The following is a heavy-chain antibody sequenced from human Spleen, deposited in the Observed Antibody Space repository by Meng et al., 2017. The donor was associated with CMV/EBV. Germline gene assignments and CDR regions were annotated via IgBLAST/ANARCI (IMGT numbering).Heavy chain of an antibody. CDR3: ARGRVAGSFYLTGFDS. V-gene: IGHV4-4*07. Sequence: VQIPASGPAMAKPAETLALTCNVSGGSISSCYWSSLRQPAGKGLESIGRIYSPGTPLYHPSFKSRVLMPVDPSKHQSSLKLGFVTAADTAVYYCARGRVAGSFYLTGFDSWGRGALVTVSS. CDR1: GGSISSCY. J-gene: IGHJ4*02. CDR2: IYSPGTP. D-gene: IGHD2-8*02.